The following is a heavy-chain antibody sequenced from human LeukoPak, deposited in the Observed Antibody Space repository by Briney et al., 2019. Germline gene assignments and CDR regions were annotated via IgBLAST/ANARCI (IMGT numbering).Heavy chain of an antibody. D-gene: IGHD3-22*01. CDR2: ISPSGSTI. J-gene: IGHJ5*02. V-gene: IGHV3-11*04. CDR3: ARGRLTMIASFDP. CDR1: GFTFSDYY. Sequence: GGSLRLSCTASGFTFSDYYMCWMRQAPGKGPEWVSFISPSGSTIYYSDSVKGRFTISRDNAKNSLNLQLDSLRAEDTAVYYCARGRLTMIASFDPWGQGTLVTVSS.